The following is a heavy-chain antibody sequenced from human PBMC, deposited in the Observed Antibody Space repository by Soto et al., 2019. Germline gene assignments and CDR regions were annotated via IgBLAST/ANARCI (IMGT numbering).Heavy chain of an antibody. CDR3: ALGGSSSPHYYYYGMDV. V-gene: IGHV1-69*01. Sequence: QVELVQSGAEVKKPGSSVKVSCKASGGTFSSYAISWVRQAPGQGLEWMRGIIPIFGTANYAQKFQGRVTITADESTSTAYMELSSLRSEDTAVYYCALGGSSSPHYYYYGMDVWGQGTTVTVSS. J-gene: IGHJ6*02. CDR2: IIPIFGTA. CDR1: GGTFSSYA. D-gene: IGHD6-6*01.